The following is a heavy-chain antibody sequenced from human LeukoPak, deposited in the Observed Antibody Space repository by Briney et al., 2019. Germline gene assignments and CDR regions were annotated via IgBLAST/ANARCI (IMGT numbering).Heavy chain of an antibody. Sequence: ETLSLTCAVYGGSFSGYYWSWIRQPPGKGLEWIGEINHSGSTNYNPSLKSRVTISVDTSKNQFSLKLSSVTAADTAVYYCARSGGDIVVVPAAADNWFDPWGQGTLVTVSS. CDR1: GGSFSGYY. J-gene: IGHJ5*02. CDR3: ARSGGDIVVVPAAADNWFDP. CDR2: INHSGST. V-gene: IGHV4-34*01. D-gene: IGHD2-2*01.